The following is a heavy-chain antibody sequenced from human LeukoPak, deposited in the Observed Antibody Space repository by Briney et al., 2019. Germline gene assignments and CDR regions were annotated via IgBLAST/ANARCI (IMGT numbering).Heavy chain of an antibody. V-gene: IGHV5-51*01. CDR3: VRRKTGEYYFDY. Sequence: GESLKISCQTSGYSFTRHWIGWVRQMPGKGLERMGIIYPGDSDTRYSPSFQGQVRISADKSINTAYLQWSSMKASDTAMYSCVRRKTGEYYFDYWGQGTLVTVSS. CDR1: GYSFTRHW. D-gene: IGHD7-27*01. J-gene: IGHJ4*02. CDR2: IYPGDSDT.